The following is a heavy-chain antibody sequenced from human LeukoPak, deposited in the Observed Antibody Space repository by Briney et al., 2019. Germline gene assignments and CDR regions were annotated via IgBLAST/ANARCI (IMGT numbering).Heavy chain of an antibody. Sequence: GGSLRLSCAASGFTFSDSAMTWVRQAPGKGLEWVSLISYSGGSTYYADSVKGRFTISRDNAKNSLYLQMNSLRAEDTAVYYCARGGGGSYYFDYWGQGTLVTVSS. J-gene: IGHJ4*02. CDR1: GFTFSDSA. D-gene: IGHD1-26*01. V-gene: IGHV3-23*01. CDR3: ARGGGGSYYFDY. CDR2: ISYSGGST.